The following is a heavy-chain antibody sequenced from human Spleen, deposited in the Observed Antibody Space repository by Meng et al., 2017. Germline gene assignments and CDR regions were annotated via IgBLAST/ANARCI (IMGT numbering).Heavy chain of an antibody. J-gene: IGHJ6*02. V-gene: IGHV3-30*01. CDR2: LSFDGRTI. CDR1: GFTFSSYV. CDR3: ARDRKGLCSSVNCYAGYYYGMDV. Sequence: GGSLRLSCAASGFTFSSYVMHWVRQVPGKGLEWVAVLSFDGRTIYYADSVKGRFSISRDNSKNTLYLQMNSLRPEDTAVYYCARDRKGLCSSVNCYAGYYYGMDVWGQGTTVTVSS. D-gene: IGHD2-2*01.